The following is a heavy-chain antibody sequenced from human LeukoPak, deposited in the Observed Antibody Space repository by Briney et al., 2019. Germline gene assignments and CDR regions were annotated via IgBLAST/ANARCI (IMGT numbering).Heavy chain of an antibody. D-gene: IGHD1-26*01. Sequence: SETLSLTCSVSGGSISDYFWSWVRQSPGKGLEWIGFMHHSGSANSNPSLRSRVSISMDTSKNQFSLQLTSVTAADTAVYYCARDSPFEWDVFGDSFDVWGRGTVVTVSS. V-gene: IGHV4-59*01. CDR1: GGSISDYF. CDR3: ARDSPFEWDVFGDSFDV. CDR2: MHHSGSA. J-gene: IGHJ3*01.